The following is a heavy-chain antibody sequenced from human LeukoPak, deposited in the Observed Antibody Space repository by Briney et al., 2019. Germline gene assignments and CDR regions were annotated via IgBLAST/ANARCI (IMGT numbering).Heavy chain of an antibody. D-gene: IGHD6-19*01. CDR3: ATAGQWRFDS. J-gene: IGHJ4*02. CDR2: INSDGSST. Sequence: GGSLRPSCAASGFTFSSYWMHWVRQAPGKGLVWVSRINSDGSSTSYADSVKGRFTISRDNAKNTLYLQMNSLRVDDTAVYYCATAGQWRFDSWGLGTLVTVSS. CDR1: GFTFSSYW. V-gene: IGHV3-74*01.